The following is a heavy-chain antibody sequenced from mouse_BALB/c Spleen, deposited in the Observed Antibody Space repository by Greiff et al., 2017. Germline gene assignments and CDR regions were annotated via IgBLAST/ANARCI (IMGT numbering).Heavy chain of an antibody. V-gene: IGHV5-4*02. D-gene: IGHD1-1*01. CDR2: ISDGGSYT. CDR1: GFTFSDYY. J-gene: IGHJ4*01. Sequence: EVMLVESGGGLVKPGGSLKLSCAASGFTFSDYYMYWVRQTPEKRLEWVATISDGGSYTYYPDSVKGRFTISRDNAKNNLYLQMSSLKSEDTAMYYCARDHGSSPYYAMDYWGQGTSVTVSS. CDR3: ARDHGSSPYYAMDY.